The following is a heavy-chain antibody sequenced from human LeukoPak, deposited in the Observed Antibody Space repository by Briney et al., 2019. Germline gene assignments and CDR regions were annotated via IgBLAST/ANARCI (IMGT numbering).Heavy chain of an antibody. J-gene: IGHJ4*02. V-gene: IGHV3-23*01. CDR3: AKFHQYYDTSPYFDY. CDR2: ISNSGGST. CDR1: GFTFSSYV. Sequence: PGGSLRLSCAASGFTFSSYVMSWVRQAPGKGLEWVSSISNSGGSTYYADSVKGRFTISRDNSKNTLYLQMNSLRAEDTAVYYCAKFHQYYDTSPYFDYWGQGTLVTVSS. D-gene: IGHD3-22*01.